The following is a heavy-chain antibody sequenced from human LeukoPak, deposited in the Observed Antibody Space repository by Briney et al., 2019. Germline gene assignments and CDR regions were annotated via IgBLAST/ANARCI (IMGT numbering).Heavy chain of an antibody. CDR3: ECDSSGAFDI. J-gene: IGHJ3*02. D-gene: IGHD3-22*01. V-gene: IGHV1-69*04. CDR1: GGTFGSHA. Sequence: ASVKVSCKASGGTFGSHAISWVRQAPGQGLEWMGRIIPILGIANYAQKFQGRVTITADKSTSTAYMELSSLRSEDTAVYYCECDSSGAFDIWGQGTMVTVSS. CDR2: IIPILGIA.